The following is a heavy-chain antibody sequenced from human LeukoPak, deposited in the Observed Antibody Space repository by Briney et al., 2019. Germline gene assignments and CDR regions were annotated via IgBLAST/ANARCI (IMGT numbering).Heavy chain of an antibody. D-gene: IGHD4-17*01. V-gene: IGHV3-11*06. Sequence: GGSLRLSCAASGFTFSDYYMSWIRQAPGKGLEWVSFISSSSTYTNYADSVKGRFTISRDNAKNSLYLQMNSLRAEDTAVYYCAIYRSYGDRDYWGQGTLVTVSS. CDR2: ISSSSTYT. CDR3: AIYRSYGDRDY. J-gene: IGHJ4*02. CDR1: GFTFSDYY.